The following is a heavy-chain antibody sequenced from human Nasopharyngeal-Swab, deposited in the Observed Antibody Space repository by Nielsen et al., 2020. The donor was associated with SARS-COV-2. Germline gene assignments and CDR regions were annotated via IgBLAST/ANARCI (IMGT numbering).Heavy chain of an antibody. CDR1: GYTFTSYD. V-gene: IGHV1-3*01. CDR2: INAGNGNT. Sequence: ASVKVSCKASGYTFTSYDINWVRQATGQRLEWMGWINAGNGNTKYSQKFQGRVTITRDTSASTAYMELSSLRSEDTAVYYCARPSGGWYSDYWGQGTLVTVSS. J-gene: IGHJ4*02. D-gene: IGHD2-15*01. CDR3: ARPSGGWYSDY.